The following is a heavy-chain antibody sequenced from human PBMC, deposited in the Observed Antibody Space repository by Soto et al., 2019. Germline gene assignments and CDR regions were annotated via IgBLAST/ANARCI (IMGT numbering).Heavy chain of an antibody. J-gene: IGHJ6*02. CDR2: ISYDGSNK. CDR3: AKDRGWLAERYYYGMDV. D-gene: IGHD6-19*01. V-gene: IGHV3-30*18. CDR1: GFTFSSYG. Sequence: QVQLVESGGGVVQPGRSLRLSCAASGFTFSSYGMHWVRQAPGKGLEWVAVISYDGSNKYYADSVKGRFTISRDNSKNPLYLQMNSLRAVDTAVYYCAKDRGWLAERYYYGMDVWGQGTTVTVSS.